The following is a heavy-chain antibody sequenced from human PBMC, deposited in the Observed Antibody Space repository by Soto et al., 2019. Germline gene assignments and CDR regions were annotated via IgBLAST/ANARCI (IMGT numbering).Heavy chain of an antibody. CDR3: ARDVHRYSSSWYRGNWFDP. D-gene: IGHD6-13*01. Sequence: SETLSLTCTVSGGSISSGGYYWSWIRQHPGKGLEWIGYIYYSGSTYYNPSLKSRVTISVDTSKNQFSLKLSSVTAADTAVYYCARDVHRYSSSWYRGNWFDPWGQGTLVTVSS. V-gene: IGHV4-31*03. CDR1: GGSISSGGYY. J-gene: IGHJ5*02. CDR2: IYYSGST.